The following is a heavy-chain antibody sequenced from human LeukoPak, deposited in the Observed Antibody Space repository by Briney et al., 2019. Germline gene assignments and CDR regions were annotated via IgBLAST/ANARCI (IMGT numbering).Heavy chain of an antibody. J-gene: IGHJ4*02. CDR3: ARGHSIAAAGKVPGRHYFDY. D-gene: IGHD6-13*01. CDR1: GGSISSGGYY. Sequence: SQTLSLTCTVSGGSISSGGYYWSWIRQHPGKGLEWIGSINNSGSTYYNPSLKSRVTISVDTSKNQFSLKLSSVTAADTAVYYCARGHSIAAAGKVPGRHYFDYWGQGTLVTVPS. V-gene: IGHV4-31*03. CDR2: INNSGST.